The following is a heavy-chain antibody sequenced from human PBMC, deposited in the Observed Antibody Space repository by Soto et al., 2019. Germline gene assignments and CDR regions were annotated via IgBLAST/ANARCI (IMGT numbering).Heavy chain of an antibody. D-gene: IGHD2-2*01. V-gene: IGHV1-3*01. CDR1: GYTFTSYG. Sequence: ASVKVSCKASGYTFTSYGVHWVRQAPGQRLEWMGWINAGNGNTRYSQKFQGRVTINRDTSASTAYMELSSLRSEDTAVYYCARGPGVSTSYYYYGMDVWGQGTTVTVSS. CDR2: INAGNGNT. CDR3: ARGPGVSTSYYYYGMDV. J-gene: IGHJ6*02.